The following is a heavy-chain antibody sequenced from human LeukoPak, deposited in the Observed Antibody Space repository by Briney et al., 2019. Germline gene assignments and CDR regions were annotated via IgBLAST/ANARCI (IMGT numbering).Heavy chain of an antibody. Sequence: GRSLRLSCAASGFTFSSYAMHWVRQAPGKGLEWVAVISYDGSNKYYADSVKGRFTISRDNSKNTLYLQMNSLRAEDTAVYYCARDDYDSSGYLFDYWGQGTLVTVSS. D-gene: IGHD3-22*01. J-gene: IGHJ4*02. V-gene: IGHV3-30*04. CDR1: GFTFSSYA. CDR3: ARDDYDSSGYLFDY. CDR2: ISYDGSNK.